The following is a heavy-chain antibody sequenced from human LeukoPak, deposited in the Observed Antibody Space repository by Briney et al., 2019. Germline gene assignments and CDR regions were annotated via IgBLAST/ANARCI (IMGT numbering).Heavy chain of an antibody. Sequence: PGGSLRLSCAASGFTFSSYSMNWVRQAPGKGLEWVSSISSSGSYIYYADSVKGRFTISRDNAKNSLYLQMNNLRAEDTAVYYCASTDYYGSGSSAFDIWGQGTMVTVSS. CDR1: GFTFSSYS. J-gene: IGHJ3*02. CDR2: ISSSGSYI. D-gene: IGHD3-10*01. CDR3: ASTDYYGSGSSAFDI. V-gene: IGHV3-21*01.